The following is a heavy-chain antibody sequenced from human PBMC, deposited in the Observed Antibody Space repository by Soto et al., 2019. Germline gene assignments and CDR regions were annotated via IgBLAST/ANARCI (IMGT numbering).Heavy chain of an antibody. D-gene: IGHD4-17*01. V-gene: IGHV3-7*03. J-gene: IGHJ4*02. CDR2: IKQAGSEK. Sequence: EVQLVESGGGLVQTGGSLRLSCAASGFTFSSYWMSWVRQAPGKGLEWVANIKQAGSEKYYVDSVKGRFTISRDNAKNSLYLQMNSLRAEDTAVYYCARGAHDYGDYFDYWGQGTLVTVSS. CDR3: ARGAHDYGDYFDY. CDR1: GFTFSSYW.